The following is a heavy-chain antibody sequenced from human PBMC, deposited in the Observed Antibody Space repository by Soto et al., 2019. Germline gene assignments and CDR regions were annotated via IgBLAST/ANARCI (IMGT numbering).Heavy chain of an antibody. J-gene: IGHJ5*02. CDR3: TRDANIVVVTAILGWFDP. V-gene: IGHV3-49*03. CDR2: IRSKAYGGTT. D-gene: IGHD2-21*02. Sequence: GGSLRLSCTASGFTFGDYAMSWFRQAPGKGLEWVGFIRSKAYGGTTEYAASVKGRFTISRDDSKSIAYLQMNSLKTEDTAVYYCTRDANIVVVTAILGWFDPWGQGTLVTVSS. CDR1: GFTFGDYA.